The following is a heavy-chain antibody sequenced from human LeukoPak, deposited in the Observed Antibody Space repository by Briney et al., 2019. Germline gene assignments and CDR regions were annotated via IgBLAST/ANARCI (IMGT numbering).Heavy chain of an antibody. D-gene: IGHD6-19*01. J-gene: IGHJ3*02. CDR3: AKDLVSGWPEGAFDI. Sequence: GGTLRLSCAASGFTFSSYAMSWVRQAPGKGLEWVSAIGGSGGSTYYADSVKGRFTISRDNSKNTLYLQMNSLRAEDTAVYYCAKDLVSGWPEGAFDIWGQGTMVTVSS. CDR1: GFTFSSYA. V-gene: IGHV3-23*01. CDR2: IGGSGGST.